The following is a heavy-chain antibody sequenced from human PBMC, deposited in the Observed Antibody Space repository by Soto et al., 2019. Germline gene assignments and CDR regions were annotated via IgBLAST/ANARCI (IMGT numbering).Heavy chain of an antibody. CDR3: ARHADTDTYYYYYGMDV. CDR2: IYCSGST. V-gene: IGHV4-39*01. Sequence: PSETLSLTCTVSGGSISSSSYYWGWIRQPPGKGLEWIGSIYCSGSTYYNPSLKSRVTISVDTSKNQFSLKLSSVTAADTAVYYCARHADTDTYYYYYGMDVWGQGTTVTVSS. D-gene: IGHD2-2*02. J-gene: IGHJ6*02. CDR1: GGSISSSSYY.